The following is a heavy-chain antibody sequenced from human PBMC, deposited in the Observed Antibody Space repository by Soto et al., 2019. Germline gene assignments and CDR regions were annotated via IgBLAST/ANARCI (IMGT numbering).Heavy chain of an antibody. CDR3: TSSGWYWGYYDYYMDV. J-gene: IGHJ6*03. D-gene: IGHD6-19*01. V-gene: IGHV3-73*01. CDR1: GFTFSGSA. Sequence: EVQLVESGGGLVQPGGSLKLSCAASGFTFSGSAMHWVRQASGKGLEWVGRIRSKANSYATAYAASVKGRFTISRDDSKNTAYLQMNSLKTEDTAVYYCTSSGWYWGYYDYYMDVWGKGTTVTVSS. CDR2: IRSKANSYAT.